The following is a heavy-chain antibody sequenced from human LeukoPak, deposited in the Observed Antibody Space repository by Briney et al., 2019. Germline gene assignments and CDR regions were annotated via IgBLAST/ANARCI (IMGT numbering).Heavy chain of an antibody. CDR2: IRYDGSNK. CDR1: GFTFSSYG. D-gene: IGHD2-2*01. V-gene: IGHV3-30*02. CDR3: AKVPSSYQLLFGDDY. Sequence: GGSLRLSCAASGFTFSSYGMHWVRQAPGKGLEWVAFIRYDGSNKYYADSVKGRFTISRDNSKNTLYLQMNSLRAEDTAVYYCAKVPSSYQLLFGDDYWGQGTLVTVSS. J-gene: IGHJ4*02.